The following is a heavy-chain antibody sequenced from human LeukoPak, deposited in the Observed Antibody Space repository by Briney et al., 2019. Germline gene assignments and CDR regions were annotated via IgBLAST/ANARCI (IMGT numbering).Heavy chain of an antibody. D-gene: IGHD2-8*02. Sequence: GGSLRLSCAASGFTFTHFWMTWVRQAPGKGLEWVANIKTDGSEKHYVDSVNGRFTISGDNAKNSLSLEMNSLRDEDTAVYYCAKEYYVLLVYALGGSFDYWGRGTLVTVSS. CDR2: IKTDGSEK. J-gene: IGHJ4*02. V-gene: IGHV3-7*05. CDR3: AKEYYVLLVYALGGSFDY. CDR1: GFTFTHFW.